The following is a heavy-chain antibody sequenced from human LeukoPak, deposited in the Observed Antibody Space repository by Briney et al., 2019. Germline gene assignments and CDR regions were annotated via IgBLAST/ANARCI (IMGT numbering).Heavy chain of an antibody. Sequence: ASETLSLTCTVSGGSISTYYWSWIRQPPGKGLEWIGYIYYSGSTNYNPSLKSRVTISIDTSKNQFSLNLSSVTAADTAAYYCARSERYSSGWYFYFDYWGQGTLVTVSS. J-gene: IGHJ4*02. CDR1: GGSISTYY. V-gene: IGHV4-59*01. CDR3: ARSERYSSGWYFYFDY. CDR2: IYYSGST. D-gene: IGHD6-19*01.